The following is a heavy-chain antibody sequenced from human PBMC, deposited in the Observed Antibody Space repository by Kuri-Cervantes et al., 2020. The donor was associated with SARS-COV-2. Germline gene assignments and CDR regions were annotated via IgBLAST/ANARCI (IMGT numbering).Heavy chain of an antibody. CDR3: ARLYYDFWSGYYFDY. CDR2: IYYSGST. Sequence: AGSLSLSCTASGGSISSHYWSWIRQPPGKGMEWIGYIYYSGSTNYNPSLKSRVTISVDTSKNQLSLKLSSVTAADTAVYYCARLYYDFWSGYYFDYWGQGTLVTVSS. V-gene: IGHV4-59*11. CDR1: GGSISSHY. J-gene: IGHJ4*02. D-gene: IGHD3-3*01.